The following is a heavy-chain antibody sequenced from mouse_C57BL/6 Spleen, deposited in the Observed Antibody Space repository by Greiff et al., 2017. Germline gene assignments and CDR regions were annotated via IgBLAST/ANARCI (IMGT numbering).Heavy chain of an antibody. CDR2: ISDGGSYT. J-gene: IGHJ1*03. V-gene: IGHV5-4*01. Sequence: DVHLVESGGGLVKPGGSLKLSCAASGFTFSSYAMSWVRQTPEKRLEWVATISDGGSYTYYPDNVKGRFTISRDNAKNNLYLQMSHLKSEDTAMYYCAREEDYVLYFDVWGTGTTVTVSS. CDR3: AREEDYVLYFDV. CDR1: GFTFSSYA. D-gene: IGHD2-4*01.